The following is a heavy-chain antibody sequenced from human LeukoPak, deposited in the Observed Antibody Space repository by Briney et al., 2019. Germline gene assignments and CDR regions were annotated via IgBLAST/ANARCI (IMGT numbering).Heavy chain of an antibody. Sequence: PSETLSLTCAVYGGSFSGYYWSWIRQPPGKGLEWIGEINHSGSTNYNPSLKSRVTISVDTSKNQFSLKLSSVTAADTAVYYCARIPTVTRAFDIWGQGTMVTVSS. D-gene: IGHD4-17*01. CDR2: INHSGST. CDR1: GGSFSGYY. J-gene: IGHJ3*02. CDR3: ARIPTVTRAFDI. V-gene: IGHV4-34*01.